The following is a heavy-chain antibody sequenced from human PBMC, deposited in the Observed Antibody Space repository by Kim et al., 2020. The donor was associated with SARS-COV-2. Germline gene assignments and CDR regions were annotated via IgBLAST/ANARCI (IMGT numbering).Heavy chain of an antibody. CDR1: GYTFTSYA. V-gene: IGHV7-4-1*02. CDR2: INTNTGNP. Sequence: ASVKVSCKASGYTFTSYAMNWVRQAPGQGLEWMGWINTNTGNPTYAQGFTGRFVFSLDTSVSTAYLQISSLKAEDTAVYYCARDLGRITIFGVDRYGMDVWGQGTTVTVSS. J-gene: IGHJ6*02. D-gene: IGHD3-3*01. CDR3: ARDLGRITIFGVDRYGMDV.